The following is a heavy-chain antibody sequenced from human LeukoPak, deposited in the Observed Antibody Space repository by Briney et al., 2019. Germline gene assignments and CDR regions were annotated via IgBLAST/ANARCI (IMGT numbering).Heavy chain of an antibody. V-gene: IGHV3-48*01. J-gene: IGHJ4*02. CDR2: IRSSGNTL. CDR3: VRDPNALDY. Sequence: PGGSLRLSCVAYGSTFSSYSMNWVRQAPGRGLEWVSYIRSSGNTLYYADSVKGRFTISRDNARNSVYLQMNSLRVEDTAIYYCVRDPNALDYWGQGTLVTVSS. CDR1: GSTFSSYS. D-gene: IGHD2-2*01.